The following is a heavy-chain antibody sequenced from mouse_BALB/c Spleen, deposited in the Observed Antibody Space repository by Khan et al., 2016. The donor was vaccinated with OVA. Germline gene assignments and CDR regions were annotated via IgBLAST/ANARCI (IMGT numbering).Heavy chain of an antibody. CDR3: ARVNA. CDR2: IDPANGNT. V-gene: IGHV14-3*02. CDR1: GFNIKDTY. Sequence: VQLKQSGAELVKPGASVTLSCTASGFNIKDTYMHWVKQRPEQGLEWIGRIDPANGNTKYDPKLQGKATITADTSSNTAYLQLSSVTSEDTAFYYCARVNAWGQGTPLPVSS. J-gene: IGHJ2*01.